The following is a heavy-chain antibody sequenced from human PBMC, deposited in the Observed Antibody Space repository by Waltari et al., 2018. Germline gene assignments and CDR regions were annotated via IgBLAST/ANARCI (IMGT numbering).Heavy chain of an antibody. V-gene: IGHV3-9*03. CDR2: ISWNSGSI. Sequence: EVQLVESGGGLVQPGRSLRLSCAASGFTFDDYAMPWVRQAPGKGLEWVSGISWNSGSIGYADSVKGRFTISRDNAKNSLYLQMNSLRAEDMALYYCAKGLSSSWYDPFDYWGQGTLVTVSS. CDR3: AKGLSSSWYDPFDY. J-gene: IGHJ4*02. D-gene: IGHD6-13*01. CDR1: GFTFDDYA.